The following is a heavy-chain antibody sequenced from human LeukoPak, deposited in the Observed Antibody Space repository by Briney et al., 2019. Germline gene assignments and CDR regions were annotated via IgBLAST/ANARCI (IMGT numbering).Heavy chain of an antibody. CDR2: LSAYNGNT. Sequence: GASVKVSCKASGYTFTSYGISWVRQAPGQGLEWMGWLSAYNGNTNYAQKLQGRVTMTTDTSTSTAYMELRSLRSDDTAVHYCARSERVVTVDWFDRWGQGTLVTVSS. D-gene: IGHD4-23*01. V-gene: IGHV1-18*01. CDR1: GYTFTSYG. J-gene: IGHJ5*02. CDR3: ARSERVVTVDWFDR.